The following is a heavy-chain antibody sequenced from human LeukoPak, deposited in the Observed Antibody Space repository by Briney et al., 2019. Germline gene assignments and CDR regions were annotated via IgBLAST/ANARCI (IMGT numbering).Heavy chain of an antibody. CDR2: INPSRGGT. J-gene: IGHJ1*01. CDR3: ARPDDYGDYGGYFQH. D-gene: IGHD4-17*01. Sequence: ASVTVSCKASGYTFTGYYMHWVRQAPGQGLEWMGWINPSRGGTNCVQKFQGRVTMTRDTSISTTNMELSRLRSDDTAVYYCARPDDYGDYGGYFQHWGQGTLVTVSS. CDR1: GYTFTGYY. V-gene: IGHV1-2*02.